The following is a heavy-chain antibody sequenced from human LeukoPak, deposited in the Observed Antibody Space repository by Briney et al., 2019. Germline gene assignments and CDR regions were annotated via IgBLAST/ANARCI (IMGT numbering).Heavy chain of an antibody. Sequence: SETLSLTCTVSGGSVKNSDYYWGWIRQPPGKDLEWVGSMYYIGNAYYSPTLMSRVTMSVDTSKNQFSLKLSSVTAADTAVYYCARFWGLGLSRGPSGMDVWGQGTTVTVPS. CDR1: GGSVKNSDYY. J-gene: IGHJ6*02. D-gene: IGHD3-10*01. CDR3: ARFWGLGLSRGPSGMDV. CDR2: MYYIGNA. V-gene: IGHV4-39*07.